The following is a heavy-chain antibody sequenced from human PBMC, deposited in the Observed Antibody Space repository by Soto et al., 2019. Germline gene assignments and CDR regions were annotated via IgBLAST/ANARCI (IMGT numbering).Heavy chain of an antibody. CDR3: AKGTVDY. CDR1: LFTFSSYG. V-gene: IGHV3-33*03. CDR2: ICCDGANK. J-gene: IGHJ4*02. Sequence: VWSLRLSWTASLFTFSSYGMHWVRQAPGKGLELLSDICCDGANKYYADAVKGRFTISRDNSKNTLYLQMNSLRADDTAVYYCAKGTVDYWGLGTLVTVSS.